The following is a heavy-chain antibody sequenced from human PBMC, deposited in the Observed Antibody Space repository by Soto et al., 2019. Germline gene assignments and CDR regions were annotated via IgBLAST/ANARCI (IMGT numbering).Heavy chain of an antibody. J-gene: IGHJ4*02. D-gene: IGHD3-16*01. CDR2: IYYSGST. CDR3: ARAWGEAFDY. CDR1: GGSISSYY. Sequence: QVQLQESGPGLVKPSETLSLTCTVSGGSISSYYWSWIRQPPGKGLEWIGYIYYSGSTNYNPSLKSRVTISVDTSKNQFSLKLSYVTAADTAVYYCARAWGEAFDYWGQGTLVTVSS. V-gene: IGHV4-59*01.